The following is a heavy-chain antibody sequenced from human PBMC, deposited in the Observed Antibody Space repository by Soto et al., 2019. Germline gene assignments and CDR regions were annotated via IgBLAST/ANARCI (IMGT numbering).Heavy chain of an antibody. CDR2: ISGSGLST. J-gene: IGHJ4*02. CDR1: RFSFSSYA. D-gene: IGHD3-3*01. Sequence: EVQLLESGGGLVQPGGSLRLSCAASRFSFSSYAMNWVHQAPGKGLEWVSGISGSGLSTYYADSVKGRFTVSRDNSKNTLYLQMNSLRGEDTAVYYCAKDVFAAPYYFDSWGQGMLVSVSS. V-gene: IGHV3-23*01. CDR3: AKDVFAAPYYFDS.